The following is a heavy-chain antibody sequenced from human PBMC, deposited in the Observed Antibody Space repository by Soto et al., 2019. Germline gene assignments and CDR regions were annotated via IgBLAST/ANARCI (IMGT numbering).Heavy chain of an antibody. CDR1: GGSFNTYD. D-gene: IGHD6-19*01. J-gene: IGHJ4*02. V-gene: IGHV1-69*06. CDR2: IIPVFDAT. Sequence: QVQLVQSGAEVRSPGSSVKVSCTASGGSFNTYDISWVRQAPGQGLEWMGGIIPVFDATKFAQKFQGRLTITADKSTGTVYMELRSLRSEDTAVYYCARDRSSSWYNGTFYFDSWGQGTLVTVSS. CDR3: ARDRSSSWYNGTFYFDS.